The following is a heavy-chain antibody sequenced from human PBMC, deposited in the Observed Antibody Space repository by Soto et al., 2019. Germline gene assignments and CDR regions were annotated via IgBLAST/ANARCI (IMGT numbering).Heavy chain of an antibody. CDR1: GFAFNNYG. J-gene: IGHJ4*02. D-gene: IGHD2-2*01. V-gene: IGHV3-21*01. Sequence: GGSLKLSCTVSGFAFNNYGINWVRQAPGKGLEWVSSISKSDYTYYSDSVKGRFAISRDNAKSSVSLQMNTLRVEDTAVYYCAREDSIIIPAVSDFWGQGTLVTVSS. CDR3: AREDSIIIPAVSDF. CDR2: ISKSDYT.